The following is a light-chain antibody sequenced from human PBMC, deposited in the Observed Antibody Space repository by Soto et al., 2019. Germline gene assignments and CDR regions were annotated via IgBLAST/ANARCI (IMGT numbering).Light chain of an antibody. CDR3: QQYGSSPNT. J-gene: IGKJ5*01. Sequence: EMVLAQSPGTLSLSPGQGATLSCRASQSVSNNFLVSYQHKPGQAPRVLIYGASRRATVIPDRFSGSVSETAFTLMVIILEPEDVAVYYCQQYGSSPNTFGQGTRLAIK. CDR2: GAS. CDR1: QSVSNNF. V-gene: IGKV3-20*01.